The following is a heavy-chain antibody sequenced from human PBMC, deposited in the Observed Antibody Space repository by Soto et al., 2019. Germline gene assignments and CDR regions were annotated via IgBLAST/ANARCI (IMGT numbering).Heavy chain of an antibody. J-gene: IGHJ6*02. V-gene: IGHV3-7*05. CDR1: GFTFSSYW. Sequence: GGSLRLSCAASGFTFSSYWMSWVRQAPGKGLEWVANIKQDGSEKYYVDSVKGRFTISRDNAKNSLYLQMNSLRAEDTAVYYCARRADYYYYYGMDVWGQGTTVTAP. CDR2: IKQDGSEK. CDR3: ARRADYYYYYGMDV.